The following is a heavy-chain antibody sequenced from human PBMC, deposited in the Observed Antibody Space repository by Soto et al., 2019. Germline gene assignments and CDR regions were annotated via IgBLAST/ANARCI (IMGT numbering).Heavy chain of an antibody. V-gene: IGHV1-2*02. Sequence: GASVEVSCKGSGYPFTRYYMHWVRQAPGQGLEWMGWINPNSGGTNYEQKFQGRVTMNREKHIRTAYMELSRLRSDDTAVYYCARGIVVVVAATYWFDPWGQGTLVTVSS. D-gene: IGHD2-15*01. CDR1: GYPFTRYY. CDR2: INPNSGGT. CDR3: ARGIVVVVAATYWFDP. J-gene: IGHJ5*02.